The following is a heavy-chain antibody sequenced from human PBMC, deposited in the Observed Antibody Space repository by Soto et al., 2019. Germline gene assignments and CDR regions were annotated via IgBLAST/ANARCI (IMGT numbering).Heavy chain of an antibody. Sequence: ASVKVSCKTSGYSFTNYFLHWVRQAPGQGLEWMGIINPSDGSTRYAQRIQGRVTMARDTSTGTVYMELSSLRSEDTAVYYCARGYGSGTYYEHWGQGTLVTVSS. D-gene: IGHD3-10*01. J-gene: IGHJ4*02. CDR3: ARGYGSGTYYEH. V-gene: IGHV1-46*01. CDR1: GYSFTNYF. CDR2: INPSDGST.